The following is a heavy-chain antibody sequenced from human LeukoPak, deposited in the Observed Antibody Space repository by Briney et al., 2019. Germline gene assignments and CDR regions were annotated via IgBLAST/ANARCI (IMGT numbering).Heavy chain of an antibody. CDR2: IIPIFGTA. J-gene: IGHJ4*02. CDR3: AREPSKTYSSGWYYFDY. D-gene: IGHD6-19*01. V-gene: IGHV1-69*01. Sequence: ASVKVSCKASGGTFSSYAISWVRQAPGQGLEWMGGIIPIFGTANYAQKFQGSVTNTADESTSTAYMELSSLRSEDTALYYCAREPSKTYSSGWYYFDYWGQGTLVTVSS. CDR1: GGTFSSYA.